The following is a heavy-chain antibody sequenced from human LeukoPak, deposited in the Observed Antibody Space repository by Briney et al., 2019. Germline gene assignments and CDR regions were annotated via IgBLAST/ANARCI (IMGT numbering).Heavy chain of an antibody. V-gene: IGHV3-53*01. CDR1: GFTVSNNY. D-gene: IGHD3-22*01. CDR2: IYSGGRT. CDR3: ARERGDSSGFSLDY. J-gene: IGHJ4*02. Sequence: GGPLRLSCAASGFTVSNNYMTWVRQAPGKGLEWVSTIYSGGRTYYADSVKGRFTISRDNSKNTLDLQMNSLRAEDTAVYYCARERGDSSGFSLDYWGQGTLVTVSS.